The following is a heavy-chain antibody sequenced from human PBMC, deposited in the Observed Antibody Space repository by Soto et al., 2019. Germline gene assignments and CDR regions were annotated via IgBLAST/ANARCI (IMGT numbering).Heavy chain of an antibody. V-gene: IGHV1-3*01. CDR1: GSNFASFG. J-gene: IGHJ4*02. Sequence: QVQLVQSGAEVKKPGASVKLSCKASGSNFASFGLQWVRQAPGQRPAWVGWINVGTGNTKYSEKFKDRVTITTYTSASTGYMELRSLKPDDTAVYYCARDRAAAVDYWGQGTLVTVSP. CDR3: ARDRAAAVDY. CDR2: INVGTGNT. D-gene: IGHD6-13*01.